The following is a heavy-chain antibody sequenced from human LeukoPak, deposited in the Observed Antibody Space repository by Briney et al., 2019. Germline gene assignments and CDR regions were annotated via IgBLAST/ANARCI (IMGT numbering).Heavy chain of an antibody. CDR1: GFTFDDYA. J-gene: IGHJ3*02. V-gene: IGHV3-9*03. CDR3: AKSGPDAFDI. CDR2: ISWNSGSI. D-gene: IGHD3-10*01. Sequence: GRSLRLSCAASGFTFDDYAMHWVRQAPGKGLEWVSGISWNSGSIGYADSVKGRFTIPRDNAKNSLYLQMNSLRAEDMALYYCAKSGPDAFDIWGQGTMVTVSS.